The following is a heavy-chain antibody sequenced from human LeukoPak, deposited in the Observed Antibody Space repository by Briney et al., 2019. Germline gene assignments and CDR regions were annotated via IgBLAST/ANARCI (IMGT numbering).Heavy chain of an antibody. CDR1: GGTFSSYA. V-gene: IGHV1-69*04. D-gene: IGHD3-22*01. J-gene: IGHJ3*02. CDR2: IIPIFGIA. Sequence: SVKVSCKASGGTFSSYAISWVRQAPGQGLEWMGRIIPIFGIANYAQKFQGRVTITADKSTSTAYMELSSLRSEDTAVYYCARDFNHYYDSSGYSPDAFDIWGQGTMVTVSS. CDR3: ARDFNHYYDSSGYSPDAFDI.